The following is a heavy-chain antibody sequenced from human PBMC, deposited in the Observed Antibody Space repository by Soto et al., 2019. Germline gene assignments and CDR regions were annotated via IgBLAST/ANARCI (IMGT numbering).Heavy chain of an antibody. CDR1: CGSIGGVGYS. J-gene: IGHJ5*02. CDR2: MYHSGTF. D-gene: IGHD3-10*01. V-gene: IGHV4-30-2*01. Sequence: SDTLSLTCAVSCGSIGGVGYSWSWIRQPPGGGLEWIGYMYHSGTFLKSPSLKTRLTMSLDMSKNQFSLTLNSMTAADTAVYYCARAQFYSGSGNYNNLMFDAWGQGIQVTVS. CDR3: ARAQFYSGSGNYNNLMFDA.